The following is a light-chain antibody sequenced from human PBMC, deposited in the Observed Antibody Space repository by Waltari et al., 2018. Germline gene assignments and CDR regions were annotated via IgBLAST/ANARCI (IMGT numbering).Light chain of an antibody. Sequence: QTVVTQEPSSSVSAGGTVTLTCALSPGSPSTTSYATWYQQTPGQAPRTLVYKANARSSGVPDRFSGSILGNTAALTITGAQADDESDYYCALYMGSGIWVFGGGTRLTVL. CDR1: PGSPSTTSY. CDR3: ALYMGSGIWV. CDR2: KAN. V-gene: IGLV8-61*01. J-gene: IGLJ3*02.